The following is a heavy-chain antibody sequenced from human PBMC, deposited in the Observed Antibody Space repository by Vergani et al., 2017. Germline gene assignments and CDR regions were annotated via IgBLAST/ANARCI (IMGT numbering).Heavy chain of an antibody. CDR2: TYNRGNG. D-gene: IGHD3-16*01. CDR1: GDSIISRSYY. Sequence: QMQFQESGPGLVKASETLSLTCTVSGDSIISRSYYWGWIRQPPGKGLEWIGSTYNRGNGDSSSSLKSRVTISADTSKNQFSLRLTSVTAADTAVYYCASGKYYSDSTSHFRGRYFDVWGRGTLVTVPS. V-gene: IGHV4-39*01. J-gene: IGHJ2*01. CDR3: ASGKYYSDSTSHFRGRYFDV.